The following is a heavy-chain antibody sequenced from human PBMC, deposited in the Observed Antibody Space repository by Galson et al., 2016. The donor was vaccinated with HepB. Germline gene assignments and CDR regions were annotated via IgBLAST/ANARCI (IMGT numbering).Heavy chain of an antibody. Sequence: SLRLACAVSGFGLSDYWLTWVRQAPGKGLEWVANINQDGSEKHHVESMKGRFTSSRDNAKNSMYLQMNTLRAEDTAVYYCARECRGWCVVGGDTTYKHDLDVWAKGPRSPSP. J-gene: IGHJ6*02. CDR1: GFGLSDYW. V-gene: IGHV3-7*03. CDR2: INQDGSEK. D-gene: IGHD1-26*01. CDR3: ARECRGWCVVGGDTTYKHDLDV.